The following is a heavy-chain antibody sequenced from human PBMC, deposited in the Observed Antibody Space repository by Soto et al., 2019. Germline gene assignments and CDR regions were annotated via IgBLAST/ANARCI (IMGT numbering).Heavy chain of an antibody. CDR2: IDPSDSYT. CDR3: ARQAKGRYYYGSGSQYYFDY. V-gene: IGHV5-10-1*01. D-gene: IGHD3-10*01. Sequence: GASLKISGNGSGYSFTSYWISRVRQMPGKGMEWMGRIDPSDSYTNYSPSFQGHVTISADKSISTAYLQWSSLKASDTAMYYCARQAKGRYYYGSGSQYYFDYWVQGTLVPVSS. J-gene: IGHJ4*02. CDR1: GYSFTSYW.